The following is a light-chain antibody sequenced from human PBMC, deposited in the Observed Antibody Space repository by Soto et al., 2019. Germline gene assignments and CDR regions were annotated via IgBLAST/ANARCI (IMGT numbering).Light chain of an antibody. V-gene: IGKV3-20*01. CDR2: GAS. CDR3: PQYGSSPYT. Sequence: EIVLTQSPGTLSLSPGERATLSCRASQSVSSSYLAWYQQKPGQAPRLLIYGASSRATGIPDRFSGSGSGTDFTLTISRLEPEDFAVYYCPQYGSSPYTFGRGTKLEIK. J-gene: IGKJ2*01. CDR1: QSVSSSY.